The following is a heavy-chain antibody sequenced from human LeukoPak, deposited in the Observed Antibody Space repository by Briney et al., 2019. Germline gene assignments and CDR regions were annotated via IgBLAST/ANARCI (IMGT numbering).Heavy chain of an antibody. V-gene: IGHV3-43D*04. Sequence: AGGSLRLSCAASGFTFDDYAIHWVRQAPGKGLEWVSLISWDGGKTYYADSVKGRFTVSRDNSKNSLYLQMSSLRPEDSALYHCARGSSTGNYYYYMGVWGRGSTVTVSS. CDR2: ISWDGGKT. CDR3: ARGSSTGNYYYYMGV. D-gene: IGHD2-2*01. CDR1: GFTFDDYA. J-gene: IGHJ6*03.